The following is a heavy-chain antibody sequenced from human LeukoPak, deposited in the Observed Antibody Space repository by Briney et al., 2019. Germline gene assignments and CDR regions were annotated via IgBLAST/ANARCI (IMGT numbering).Heavy chain of an antibody. CDR3: ARGGYYYYMDV. J-gene: IGHJ6*03. CDR1: GGSISSGGYY. CDR2: IYYSGST. Sequence: SETLSLTCTVSGGSISSGGYYWSWIRQHPGKGLEWSGYIYYSGSTYYNPSLKSRVTISVDTSKNQFSLKLSSVTAADTAVYYCARGGYYYYMDVWGKGTTVTVSS. V-gene: IGHV4-31*03.